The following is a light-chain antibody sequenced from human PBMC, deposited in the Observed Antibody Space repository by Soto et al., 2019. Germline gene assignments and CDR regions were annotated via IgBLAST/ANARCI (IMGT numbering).Light chain of an antibody. CDR1: SSDVGACYC. CDR2: EVN. CDR3: SSFTSTSTYV. Sequence: QSALTQPASVSGSPGQSITISCTGTSSDVGACYCVSWYQQHPGKAPKLMIYEVNSRPSGVSNRFSGSKSGNTASLTISGLQAEDEGDYYCSSFTSTSTYVFGTGTKVTVL. J-gene: IGLJ1*01. V-gene: IGLV2-14*01.